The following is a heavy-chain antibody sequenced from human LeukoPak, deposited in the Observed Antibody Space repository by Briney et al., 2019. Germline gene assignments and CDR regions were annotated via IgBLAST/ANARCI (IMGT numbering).Heavy chain of an antibody. CDR3: ARDGDTVLTRGYYYYMDV. CDR1: GFTISSYE. V-gene: IGHV3-48*03. CDR2: ISGSGNTI. J-gene: IGHJ6*03. Sequence: GGSLRLSCAASGFTISSYEMNWVRQAPGKGLEWVSYISGSGNTIYYADSVKGRFTISRDNARNSLYLQMNSLRAEDTALYYCARDGDTVLTRGYYYYMDVWGKGTTVTVSS. D-gene: IGHD4-23*01.